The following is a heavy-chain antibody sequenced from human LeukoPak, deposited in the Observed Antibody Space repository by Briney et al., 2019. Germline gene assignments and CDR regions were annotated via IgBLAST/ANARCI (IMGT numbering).Heavy chain of an antibody. CDR1: GFTLSNYD. V-gene: IGHV3-13*01. J-gene: IGHJ6*02. CDR3: ARGYVLAVAGTNYYYGMDV. D-gene: IGHD6-19*01. CDR2: IGTAGDT. Sequence: SGGSLRLSCAASGFTLSNYDMHWVRQRPGKGLEWVSIIGTAGDTYYADSVKGRFTISRESAMNSLYLQMNSLRGGDTAVYYCARGYVLAVAGTNYYYGMDVWGQGTAVTVSS.